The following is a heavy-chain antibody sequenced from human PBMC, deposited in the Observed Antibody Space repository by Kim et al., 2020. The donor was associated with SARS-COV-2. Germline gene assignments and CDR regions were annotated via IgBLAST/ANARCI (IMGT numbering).Heavy chain of an antibody. CDR1: GGSFSGYY. D-gene: IGHD2-15*01. CDR3: ARGRARYCSGGSCYYAFDI. Sequence: SETLSLTCAVYGGSFSGYYWSWIRQPPGKGLEWIGEINHSGSTNYNPSLKSRVTISVDTSKNQFSLKLSSVTAADTAVYYCARGRARYCSGGSCYYAFDIWGQGTMVTVSS. J-gene: IGHJ3*02. CDR2: INHSGST. V-gene: IGHV4-34*01.